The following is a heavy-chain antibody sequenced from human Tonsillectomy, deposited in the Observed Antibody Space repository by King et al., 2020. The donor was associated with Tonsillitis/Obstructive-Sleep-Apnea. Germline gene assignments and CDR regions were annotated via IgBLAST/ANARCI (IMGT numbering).Heavy chain of an antibody. CDR1: GYSFTSYL. V-gene: IGHV5-51*01. D-gene: IGHD2-2*01. CDR3: ARGVDHLVVPADNYYYYMDV. J-gene: IGHJ6*03. Sequence: QLVQSGAEVKKPGESLKISCKGSGYSFTSYLIGWVRQMPGKGLEWMGIISPGDSDTRYSPSFQGQVTIPADKSISTAYLQWSSLKASDTAMYYCARGVDHLVVPADNYYYYMDVWGKGTTVTVSS. CDR2: ISPGDSDT.